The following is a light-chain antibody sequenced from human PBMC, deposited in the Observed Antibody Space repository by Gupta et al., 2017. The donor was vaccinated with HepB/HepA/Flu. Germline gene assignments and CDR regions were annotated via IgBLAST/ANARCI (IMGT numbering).Light chain of an antibody. CDR1: SSNIGNNY. J-gene: IGLJ1*01. V-gene: IGLV1-51*02. CDR2: ENN. CDR3: GKWDSSLSAGPNYV. Sequence: QSVLTQPPSVSAAPGQKVTISCSGSSSNIGNNYVSWYQQLPGTAPKLLIYENNKRPSGIPDRFSGSKSGTSATLGITGLQTGDEADYYCGKWDSSLSAGPNYVFGTGTKVTVL.